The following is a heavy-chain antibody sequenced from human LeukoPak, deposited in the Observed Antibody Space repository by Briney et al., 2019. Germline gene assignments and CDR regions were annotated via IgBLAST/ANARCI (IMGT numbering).Heavy chain of an antibody. V-gene: IGHV4-39*07. CDR3: ARGYSSSSSSLYYYYMDV. J-gene: IGHJ6*03. CDR2: IFYSGST. D-gene: IGHD6-6*01. CDR1: SGSISTSNYY. Sequence: SETLSLTCTVSSGSISTSNYYWGWVRQPPGKALEWIGNIFYSGSTYYSPSLKSRVTISLDTSRNQFSLKLNSVTAADTAVYYCARGYSSSSSSLYYYYMDVWGRGATVTVSS.